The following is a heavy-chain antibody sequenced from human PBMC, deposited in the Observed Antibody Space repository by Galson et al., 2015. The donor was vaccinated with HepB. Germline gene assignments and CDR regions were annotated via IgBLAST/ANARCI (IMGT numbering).Heavy chain of an antibody. D-gene: IGHD3-22*01. CDR3: AKDSPLIVEVIVGTGAFDI. J-gene: IGHJ3*02. V-gene: IGHV3-23*01. CDR1: GFAFSSYA. Sequence: LRLSCAASGFAFSSYAMSWVRQAPGKGLEWVSAISGSGGDTFYSDSVRGRFTISRDNSKNTLHLQMNSLRAEDTAVYYCAKDSPLIVEVIVGTGAFDIWGQGTMVTVSS. CDR2: ISGSGGDT.